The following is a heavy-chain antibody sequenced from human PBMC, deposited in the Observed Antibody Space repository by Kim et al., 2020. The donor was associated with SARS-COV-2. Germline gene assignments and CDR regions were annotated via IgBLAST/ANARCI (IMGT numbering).Heavy chain of an antibody. Sequence: ASVKVSCKASGYTFTGYYIHWVRQAPGQGLEWMGRINPNSGGTNYAQNFQGRVTMTRDTSINTAYMELSRLRSDDTAVYYCARDVREASGTSWFAHWGQGTLVTVSS. D-gene: IGHD3-10*01. CDR2: INPNSGGT. V-gene: IGHV1-2*06. J-gene: IGHJ5*02. CDR3: ARDVREASGTSWFAH. CDR1: GYTFTGYY.